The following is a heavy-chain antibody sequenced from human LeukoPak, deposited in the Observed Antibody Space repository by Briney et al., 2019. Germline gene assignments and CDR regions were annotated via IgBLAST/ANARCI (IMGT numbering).Heavy chain of an antibody. J-gene: IGHJ4*02. CDR2: IKQDGSEK. V-gene: IGHV3-7*01. CDR3: ARGGYCSSTSCFLDIVATVDY. D-gene: IGHD2-2*01. CDR1: GFTFSSYW. Sequence: PGGSLRLSCAASGFTFSSYWMSWVRQAPGKGLEWVANIKQDGSEKYYVDSVKGRFTISRDNAKNSLYLQMNSLRAEDTAVYYCARGGYCSSTSCFLDIVATVDYWGQGTMVTVSS.